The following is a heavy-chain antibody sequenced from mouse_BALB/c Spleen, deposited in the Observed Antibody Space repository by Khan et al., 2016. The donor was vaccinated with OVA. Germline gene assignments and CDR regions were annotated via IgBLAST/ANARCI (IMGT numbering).Heavy chain of an antibody. Sequence: QVQLQQSGAELARPGASVKLSCKTSGYTFTDYNINWMRQRTGQGLEWIGEIYPGSDNTFYHEKFRGKSTLTADNSSRTAYMQISSLTYEDAAVYFCAREWAACVHYWGQGTLVTVSA. V-gene: IGHV1-77*01. CDR1: GYTFTDYN. CDR2: IYPGSDNT. J-gene: IGHJ3*01. CDR3: AREWAACVHY.